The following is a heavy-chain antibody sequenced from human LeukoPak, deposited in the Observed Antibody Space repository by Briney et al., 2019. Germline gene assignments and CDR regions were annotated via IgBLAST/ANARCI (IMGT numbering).Heavy chain of an antibody. CDR3: ARGGYYGSGNDFRFDP. D-gene: IGHD3-10*01. Sequence: SETLSLTCTVSGGSISSYYWNWIRQPPGKGLECIGYIHYTGSTNYNPSLKSRVTISVETSKNQFSLKLKSVTAADTAVYYCARGGYYGSGNDFRFDPWGQGTLVTVSS. CDR1: GGSISSYY. CDR2: IHYTGST. V-gene: IGHV4-59*01. J-gene: IGHJ5*02.